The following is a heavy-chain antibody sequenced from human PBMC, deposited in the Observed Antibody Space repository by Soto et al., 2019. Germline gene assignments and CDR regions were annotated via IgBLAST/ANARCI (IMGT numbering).Heavy chain of an antibody. D-gene: IGHD3-10*01. Sequence: QVQLVQSGAELKKPGSSVKVSCKASGDTFSGYPITWVRQAPGEGLEWMGRIIPVFGTTNDAQRFEGRVTFTADESTNTGYMELRGLLSEETAVNYCARDGGFGELKYWGPGTLVTVSS. CDR1: GDTFSGYP. V-gene: IGHV1-69*18. CDR2: IIPVFGTT. CDR3: ARDGGFGELKY. J-gene: IGHJ4*02.